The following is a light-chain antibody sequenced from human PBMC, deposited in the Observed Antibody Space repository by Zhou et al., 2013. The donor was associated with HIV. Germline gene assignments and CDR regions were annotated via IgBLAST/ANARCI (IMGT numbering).Light chain of an antibody. CDR2: EAS. V-gene: IGKV1-12*01. CDR1: QDISNG. Sequence: DIQMTQSPSSVSASVGGSVTITCRASQDISNGLVWYQQKPGKAPNLLIFEASTLQSGVPSRFSGSGSGTDFTLTISNLQPEDFAFYYCQQAYSVPLAFGGGTKVEVK. J-gene: IGKJ4*01. CDR3: QQAYSVPLA.